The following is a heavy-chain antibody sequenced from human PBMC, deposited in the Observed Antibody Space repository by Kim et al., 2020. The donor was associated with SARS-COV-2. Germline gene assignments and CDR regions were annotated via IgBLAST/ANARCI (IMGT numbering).Heavy chain of an antibody. V-gene: IGHV1-2*02. D-gene: IGHD2-2*01. CDR1: GYTFTGYY. J-gene: IGHJ4*02. Sequence: ASVKVSCKASGYTFTGYYMHWVRQAPGQGLEWMGWINPNSGGTNYAQKFQGRVTMTRDTSISTAYMELSRLRSDDTAVYYCARGPYCSSTSCYLRFGGYWGQGTLVTVSS. CDR3: ARGPYCSSTSCYLRFGGY. CDR2: INPNSGGT.